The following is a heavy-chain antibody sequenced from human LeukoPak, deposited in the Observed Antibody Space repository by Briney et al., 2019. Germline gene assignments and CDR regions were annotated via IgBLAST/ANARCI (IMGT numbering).Heavy chain of an antibody. V-gene: IGHV3-21*01. CDR3: ARDRGSYAPDSDY. J-gene: IGHJ4*02. Sequence: KPGGSLRLSCAASGFTFSSYSMNWVRPAPGKGLEWVSSISSSSSYIYYADSVKGRFTISRDNAKNSLYLQMNSLRAEDTAVYYCARDRGSYAPDSDYWGQGTLVTVSS. CDR1: GFTFSSYS. D-gene: IGHD1-26*01. CDR2: ISSSSSYI.